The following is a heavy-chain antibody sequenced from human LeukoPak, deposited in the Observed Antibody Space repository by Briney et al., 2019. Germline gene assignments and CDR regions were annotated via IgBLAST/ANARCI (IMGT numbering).Heavy chain of an antibody. Sequence: PGGSLRLSCAASGFTFSSYGMHCVRQAPGEGLEWVAVISHDGSNEYYADSVKGRFTISRDNAKNSLYLQMNSLKTEDTAVYYCTTGHHYDSSGYGYWGQGTLVTVSS. J-gene: IGHJ4*02. CDR3: TTGHHYDSSGYGY. V-gene: IGHV3-30*03. CDR2: ISHDGSNE. CDR1: GFTFSSYG. D-gene: IGHD3-22*01.